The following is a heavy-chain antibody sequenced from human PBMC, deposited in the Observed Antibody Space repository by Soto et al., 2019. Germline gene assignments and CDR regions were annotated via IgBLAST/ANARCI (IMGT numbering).Heavy chain of an antibody. CDR1: GGSFSGYY. D-gene: IGHD2-2*01. CDR2: INHSGST. Sequence: SETLSLTCAVYGGSFSGYYWSWIRQPPGKGLEWIGEINHSGSTNYNPSLKSRVTISVDTSKNQFSLKLSSVTAADTAVYYCDQRKKARGGTSCRGGGYYYGMDVWGQGTTVTVSS. J-gene: IGHJ6*02. V-gene: IGHV4-34*01. CDR3: DQRKKARGGTSCRGGGYYYGMDV.